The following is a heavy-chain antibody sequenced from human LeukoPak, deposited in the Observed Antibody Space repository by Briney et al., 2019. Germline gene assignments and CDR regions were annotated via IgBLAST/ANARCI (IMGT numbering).Heavy chain of an antibody. D-gene: IGHD6-13*01. CDR2: IYASGST. V-gene: IGHV4-4*07. CDR3: ASRSSAAAGHYWGAFDI. Sequence: PSETLSLTCSVSGGSISNYYWSWMRQPAGKGLEWIGQIYASGSTNYNPSLKSRVTMSVDTSKSQFSLKLTSVTAADTAVYYCASRSSAAAGHYWGAFDIWGQETMVTVSS. J-gene: IGHJ3*02. CDR1: GGSISNYY.